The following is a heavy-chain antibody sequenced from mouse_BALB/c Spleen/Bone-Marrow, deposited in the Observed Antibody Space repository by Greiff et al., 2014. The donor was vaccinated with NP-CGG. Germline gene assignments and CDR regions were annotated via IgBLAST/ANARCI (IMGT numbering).Heavy chain of an antibody. J-gene: IGHJ3*01. Sequence: VQLKESGGGLVQPGGSMKLSCVASGFTFSNYWMNWVRQSPEKGLEWVAEIRLKSNNYATHYAESVKGRFTISRDDPKSSVYLQMNNLRAEDTGIYYCTPNWDWFAYWGQGTLVTVSA. CDR3: TPNWDWFAY. D-gene: IGHD4-1*02. CDR1: GFTFSNYW. CDR2: IRLKSNNYAT. V-gene: IGHV6-6*02.